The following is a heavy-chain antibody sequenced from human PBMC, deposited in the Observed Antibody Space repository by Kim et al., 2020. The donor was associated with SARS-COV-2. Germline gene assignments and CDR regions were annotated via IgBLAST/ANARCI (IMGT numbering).Heavy chain of an antibody. Sequence: TNYNPSLKSRVTISLDTSNNQFSLKVSSVTAADTAIYYCTRGWPLGGVDVWGQGTTVIVSS. V-gene: IGHV4-34*01. J-gene: IGHJ6*02. CDR3: TRGWPLGGVDV. CDR2: T. D-gene: IGHD7-27*01.